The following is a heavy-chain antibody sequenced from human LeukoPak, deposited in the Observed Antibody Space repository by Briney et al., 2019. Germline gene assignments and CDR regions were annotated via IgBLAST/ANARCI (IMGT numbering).Heavy chain of an antibody. Sequence: GGSLRLSCAASGFIFSSYAMHWVRQAPGKGPEWVAIIWYDGSNKYYAESVEGRFIISRDNSKNTLYLQMNSLRAEDTAVYYCAKGGDGYNYYFDYWGQETLVTVSS. J-gene: IGHJ4*02. CDR1: GFIFSSYA. V-gene: IGHV3-33*06. D-gene: IGHD5-24*01. CDR3: AKGGDGYNYYFDY. CDR2: IWYDGSNK.